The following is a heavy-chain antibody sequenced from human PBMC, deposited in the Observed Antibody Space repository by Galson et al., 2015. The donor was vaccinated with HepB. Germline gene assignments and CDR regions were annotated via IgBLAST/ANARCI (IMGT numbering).Heavy chain of an antibody. CDR2: IRYDEYEY. CDR1: GFSFSDYW. D-gene: IGHD3-10*01. CDR3: VRDRTYKGGNFFDF. J-gene: IGHJ4*02. V-gene: IGHV3-7*03. Sequence: SLRLSCAASGFSFSDYWMSWIRQAPGKRPEWVASIRYDEYEYYYADFVKGRFTISRDNARNSVFLQMSSLRRDDTAVYYCVRDRTYKGGNFFDFWGQGALVTVSS.